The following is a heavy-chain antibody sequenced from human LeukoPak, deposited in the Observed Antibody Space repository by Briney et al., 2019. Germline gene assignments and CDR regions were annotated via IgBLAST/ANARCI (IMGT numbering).Heavy chain of an antibody. CDR3: AKGSPDYYDSSEYYFDY. D-gene: IGHD3-22*01. J-gene: IGHJ4*02. V-gene: IGHV3-23*01. CDR1: GFTFSSYA. CDR2: ISGSGGST. Sequence: KPGGSLRLSCAASGFTFSSYAMSWVRQAPGKGLEWVSAISGSGGSTYYADSVKGRFTISRDNSKNTLYLQMNSLRAEDTAVYYCAKGSPDYYDSSEYYFDYWGQGTLVTVSS.